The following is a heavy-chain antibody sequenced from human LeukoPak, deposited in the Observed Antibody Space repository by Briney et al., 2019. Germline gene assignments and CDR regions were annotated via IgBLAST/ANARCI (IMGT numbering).Heavy chain of an antibody. V-gene: IGHV4-38-2*01. J-gene: IGHJ4*02. CDR1: GHSISSGYY. CDR3: ATTFYSTSSRYFEY. D-gene: IGHD6-6*01. Sequence: SETLSLTCAVSGHSISSGYYWGWIRQPPGKGLEWIGSFYHSGSTDHNPSLKSRVTISADTSKNQFALKLSSVTAADTAVYYCATTFYSTSSRYFEYWGQGTLVTVSS. CDR2: FYHSGST.